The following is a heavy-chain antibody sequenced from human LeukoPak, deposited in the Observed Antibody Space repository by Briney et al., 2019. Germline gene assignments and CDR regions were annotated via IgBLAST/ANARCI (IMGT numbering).Heavy chain of an antibody. CDR3: ARDRGGGAVAGPFDY. CDR2: TYYRSKWYN. V-gene: IGHV6-1*01. D-gene: IGHD6-13*01. Sequence: SQTLSLTCAISGDSVCSNNSAWNWIRQSPSRGLEWLGRTYYRSKWYNDYAVSVKSRITIIPDTSKNQFSLQLNSVTPEDTAVYYCARDRGGGAVAGPFDYWGQGTLVTVSS. J-gene: IGHJ4*02. CDR1: GDSVCSNNSA.